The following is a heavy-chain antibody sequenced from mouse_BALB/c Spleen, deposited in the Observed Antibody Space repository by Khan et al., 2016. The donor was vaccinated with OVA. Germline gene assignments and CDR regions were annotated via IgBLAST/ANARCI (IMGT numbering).Heavy chain of an antibody. CDR1: GYTFTNYW. CDR2: IYPGNSDT. V-gene: IGHV1-5*01. J-gene: IGHJ2*01. Sequence: VQLQQSGTVLARPGASVKMSCKGSGYTFTNYWMHWVKQRPGQGLEWIGVIYPGNSDTNYNQKFKGKAKLTAVTSTGTAYMELNSLTNEDSAVYYCTRNGFGNYESWDYWGQGTTLTVSS. CDR3: TRNGFGNYESWDY. D-gene: IGHD2-1*01.